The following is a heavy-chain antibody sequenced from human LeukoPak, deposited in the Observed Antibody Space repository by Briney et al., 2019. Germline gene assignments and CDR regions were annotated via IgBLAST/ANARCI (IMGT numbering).Heavy chain of an antibody. CDR1: GGSISSYY. CDR2: IYYSGST. V-gene: IGHV4-59*05. Sequence: SETLSLTCTVSGGSISSYYWSWIRQPPGKGLEWIGSIYYSGSTYYNPSLKSRVTISVDTSKNQFSLKLSSVTAADTAVYYCARLATNPYYFDYWGQGTLVTVSS. J-gene: IGHJ4*02. CDR3: ARLATNPYYFDY.